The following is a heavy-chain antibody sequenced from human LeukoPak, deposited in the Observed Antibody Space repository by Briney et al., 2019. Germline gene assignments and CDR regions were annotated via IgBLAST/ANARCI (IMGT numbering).Heavy chain of an antibody. CDR2: IYHSGST. CDR3: ASYGYYYDSSGYFEGVAFDI. V-gene: IGHV4-4*02. J-gene: IGHJ3*02. CDR1: GGSISSSNW. D-gene: IGHD3-22*01. Sequence: SETLSLTCAVSGGSISSSNWWSWVRKPPGKGLEWIGEIYHSGSTNYNPSLKSRVTISVDKSKNQFSLKLSSVTAADTAVYYCASYGYYYDSSGYFEGVAFDIWGQGTMVTVSS.